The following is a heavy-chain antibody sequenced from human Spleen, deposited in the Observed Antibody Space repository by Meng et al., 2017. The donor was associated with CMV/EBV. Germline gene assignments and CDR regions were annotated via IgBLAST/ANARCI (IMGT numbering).Heavy chain of an antibody. CDR2: ISYDGSNK. D-gene: IGHD3-22*01. Sequence: GESLKISCAASGFTFSSYAMHWVRQAPGKGLEWVAVISYDGSNKYYADSVKGRFTISRDNSKNTLYLQMNSLRAEDTAVYYCAKGRYYYDSSGYWDLAPGLLWGQGTLVTVSS. J-gene: IGHJ4*02. CDR1: GFTFSSYA. CDR3: AKGRYYYDSSGYWDLAPGLL. V-gene: IGHV3-30-3*01.